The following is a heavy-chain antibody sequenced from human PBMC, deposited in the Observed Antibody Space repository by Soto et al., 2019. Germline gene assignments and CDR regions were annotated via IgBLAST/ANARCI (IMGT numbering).Heavy chain of an antibody. Sequence: QVQLQESGPGLVKPSQTLSLTCTVSGGSIRRGGYYWSWIRQHPGKGLEWIGYIYYSGSTYYNPSLKSRVTISVDTSKNQFSRKLSSVTAADTAVYYCARAQGVSDAFDIWGQGTMVTVSS. CDR2: IYYSGST. D-gene: IGHD2-21*01. J-gene: IGHJ3*02. CDR1: GGSIRRGGYY. CDR3: ARAQGVSDAFDI. V-gene: IGHV4-31*03.